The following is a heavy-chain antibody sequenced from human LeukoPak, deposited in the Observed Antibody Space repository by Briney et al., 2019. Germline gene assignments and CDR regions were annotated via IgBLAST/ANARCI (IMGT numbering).Heavy chain of an antibody. J-gene: IGHJ5*02. Sequence: SETLSLTCAVYGGSFSGYYWSWIRQPPGKGLEWIGEINHSGSTNYNPSLKSRVTISVDTSKNQFSLKLSSVTAADTAVYYCARGVVVVPATTHWFDPWGQGTLVTASS. V-gene: IGHV4-34*01. CDR2: INHSGST. CDR1: GGSFSGYY. CDR3: ARGVVVVPATTHWFDP. D-gene: IGHD2-2*01.